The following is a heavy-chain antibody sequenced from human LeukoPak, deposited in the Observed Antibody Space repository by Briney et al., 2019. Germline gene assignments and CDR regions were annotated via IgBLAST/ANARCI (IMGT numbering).Heavy chain of an antibody. V-gene: IGHV6-1*01. CDR3: VRGNYNFDY. Sequence: SQTLSLTCAISGESVSSTGASWNWIRQSPSRGLEWLGRTYYRSQWYYECALSVKSRIIVAPDTSKNQFSLQLNSVTPEDTPVYYCVRGNYNFDYWGQGSLVTVSS. J-gene: IGHJ4*02. CDR2: TYYRSQWYY. D-gene: IGHD5-24*01. CDR1: GESVSSTGAS.